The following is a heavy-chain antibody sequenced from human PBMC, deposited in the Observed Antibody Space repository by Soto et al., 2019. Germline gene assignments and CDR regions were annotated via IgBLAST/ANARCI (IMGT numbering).Heavy chain of an antibody. Sequence: EVQLVESGGAWVLPGRSLRLSCAASGFAFDGFAMHWVRQDPGKGLEWVSGISWNSGNIAYGDSVKGRFTISRDNAKNSLDLQMDSLRAEDTALYYCAKDIGGEMHSFDIWGQGTMVTVSS. V-gene: IGHV3-9*01. CDR2: ISWNSGNI. CDR3: AKDIGGEMHSFDI. D-gene: IGHD2-15*01. J-gene: IGHJ3*02. CDR1: GFAFDGFA.